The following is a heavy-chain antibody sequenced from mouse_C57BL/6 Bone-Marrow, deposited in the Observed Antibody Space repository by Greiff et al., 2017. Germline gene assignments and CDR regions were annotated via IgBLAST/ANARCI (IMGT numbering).Heavy chain of an antibody. D-gene: IGHD2-3*01. Sequence: QVQLQHPGAELVRPGTSVKLSCKASGYNFNSYWMHWVKQRPGEGGEWMGVIDGSDSYTKYKQKWKGKATLTVDTSSSTAYMQLSSLTSEDSAVYYCARSAGYYLYYFDYWGQGTTLTVSS. CDR2: IDGSDSYT. CDR3: ARSAGYYLYYFDY. J-gene: IGHJ2*01. CDR1: GYNFNSYW. V-gene: IGHV1-59*01.